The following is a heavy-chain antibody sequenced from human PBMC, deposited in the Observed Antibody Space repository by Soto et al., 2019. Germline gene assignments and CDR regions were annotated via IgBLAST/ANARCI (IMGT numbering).Heavy chain of an antibody. CDR2: VYYTGDT. V-gene: IGHV4-59*08. J-gene: IGHJ6*02. CDR1: SGPDRSHN. CDR3: VGQGIDYLLGLVGV. Sequence: QVQLQQSGPRLVKPSETLSLTCTVSSGPDRSHNWGWIRQPPGRGLEWIGYVYYTGDTAYNPSLRVRAPTSAARSTHDTSLSLNSVTAADTAVYYCVGQGIDYLLGLVGVWGQGTTVSVSS. D-gene: IGHD4-17*01.